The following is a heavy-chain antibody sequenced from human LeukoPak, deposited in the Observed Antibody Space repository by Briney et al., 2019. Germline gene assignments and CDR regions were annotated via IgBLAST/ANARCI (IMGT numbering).Heavy chain of an antibody. J-gene: IGHJ4*02. Sequence: KPSETLSLTCTVSGGSISGYYWSWIRQPAGKGLEWIGRIYSSGSTTYNPSLKSRVTMSVDTSKNQFSLKLSSATAADTAVYYCARDRVGTTDYWGQGTLVTVSS. D-gene: IGHD1-1*01. V-gene: IGHV4-4*07. CDR2: IYSSGST. CDR1: GGSISGYY. CDR3: ARDRVGTTDY.